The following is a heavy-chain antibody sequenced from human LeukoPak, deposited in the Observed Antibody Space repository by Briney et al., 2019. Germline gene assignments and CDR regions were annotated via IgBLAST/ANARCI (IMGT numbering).Heavy chain of an antibody. J-gene: IGHJ4*02. Sequence: SETLSLTCTVSGGSVTSATYYWGWIRQPPGKGLEWIGSIYYSGNTYYNPSLKSRVTISLDTSKNQFSLNLISVTAADTAVYYCVRDSGSTWTLADYWGQGTLVTVSS. CDR1: GGSVTSATYY. CDR3: VRDSGSTWTLADY. V-gene: IGHV4-39*07. D-gene: IGHD6-13*01. CDR2: IYYSGNT.